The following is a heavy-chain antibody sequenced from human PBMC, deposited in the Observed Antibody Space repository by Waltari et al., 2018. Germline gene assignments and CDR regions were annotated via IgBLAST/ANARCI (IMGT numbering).Heavy chain of an antibody. V-gene: IGHV1-69*05. Sequence: QVQLVQSGAEVKKPGSSVKVSCKASGGTFSSYAISWVRQAPGQGLEWMGGSIPIFGTANYAQKFQGRVTITTDESTSTAYMELSSLRSEDTAVYYCVRGPERGCTGGVCYPSPFDYWGQGTLVTVSS. D-gene: IGHD2-8*02. CDR2: SIPIFGTA. CDR1: GGTFSSYA. CDR3: VRGPERGCTGGVCYPSPFDY. J-gene: IGHJ4*02.